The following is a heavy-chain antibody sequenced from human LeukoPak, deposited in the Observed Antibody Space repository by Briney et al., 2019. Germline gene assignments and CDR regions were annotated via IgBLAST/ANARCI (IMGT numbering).Heavy chain of an antibody. CDR1: GGSISSGSYY. Sequence: SQTLSLTCTVSGGSISSGSYYWSWIRQLAGKGLEWIGRIYTSGSTNYNPSLKSRVTISVDTSKNQFSLKLSSVTAVDTAVYYCARGLGFDYWGQGTLVTVSS. V-gene: IGHV4-61*02. D-gene: IGHD7-27*01. CDR2: IYTSGST. J-gene: IGHJ4*02. CDR3: ARGLGFDY.